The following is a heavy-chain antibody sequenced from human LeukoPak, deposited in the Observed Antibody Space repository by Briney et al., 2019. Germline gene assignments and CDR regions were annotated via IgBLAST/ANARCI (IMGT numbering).Heavy chain of an antibody. CDR3: AKSTQLWFGHNWFDP. J-gene: IGHJ5*02. Sequence: PGGSLRLSCAASGFTFSSYAMSWVRQAPGKGLEWVSAISGSGGSTYYADSVKGRFTISGDNSKNTLYLQMNSLRAEDTAVYYCAKSTQLWFGHNWFDPWGQGTLVTVSS. CDR2: ISGSGGST. CDR1: GFTFSSYA. V-gene: IGHV3-23*01. D-gene: IGHD3-10*01.